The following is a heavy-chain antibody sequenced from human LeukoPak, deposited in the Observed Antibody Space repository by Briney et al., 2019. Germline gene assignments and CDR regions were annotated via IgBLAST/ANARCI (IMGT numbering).Heavy chain of an antibody. CDR1: GGSISSYY. Sequence: SETLSLTCTVSGGSISSYYWSWIRQPPGKGLEWIGYIYYSGSTNYNPSLKSRVTISVDTSKNQFSLKLSSVTAADTAVYYCARGSYETYFDYWGQGTLVTVSS. CDR2: IYYSGST. CDR3: ARGSYETYFDY. D-gene: IGHD3-16*01. V-gene: IGHV4-59*01. J-gene: IGHJ4*02.